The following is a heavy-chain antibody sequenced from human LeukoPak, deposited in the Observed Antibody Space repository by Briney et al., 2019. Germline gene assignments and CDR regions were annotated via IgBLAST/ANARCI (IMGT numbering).Heavy chain of an antibody. CDR3: ARTQTGALFDS. V-gene: IGHV3-23*01. CDR1: GFDFSSFT. Sequence: GGSLRLSCAASGFDFSSFTMTWVRHSPRKGLQWVSGISGSGSSTYYADSVKGRFTIPRDNSKNTLYLQMDSLRAEDTALYYCARTQTGALFDSWGQGTLVTVSS. J-gene: IGHJ4*02. D-gene: IGHD1-14*01. CDR2: ISGSGSST.